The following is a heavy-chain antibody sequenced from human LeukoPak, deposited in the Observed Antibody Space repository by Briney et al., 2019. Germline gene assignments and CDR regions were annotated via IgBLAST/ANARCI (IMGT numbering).Heavy chain of an antibody. CDR3: ARNEVEGYCSGGSCYENWFDP. V-gene: IGHV4-59*08. D-gene: IGHD2-15*01. CDR2: IYYSGGT. J-gene: IGHJ5*02. Sequence: SETLSLTCTVSGGSISSYYWSWIRQPPGKGLEWIGYIYYSGGTNYNPSLKSRVTISVDTSKNQFSLKLSSVAAADTAVYYCARNEVEGYCSGGSCYENWFDPWGQGTLVTVSS. CDR1: GGSISSYY.